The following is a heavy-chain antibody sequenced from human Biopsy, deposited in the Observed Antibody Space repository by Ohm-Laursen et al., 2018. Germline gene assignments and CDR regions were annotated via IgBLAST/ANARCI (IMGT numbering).Heavy chain of an antibody. CDR1: GGSIKSYY. V-gene: IGHV4-59*01. D-gene: IGHD3-3*01. Sequence: TLSLTCTVSGGSIKSYYWNWIRQSPGKGLEWIGFIYYTGHTNYNPSLKSRVTISKDTSKNQFSLQVNSVTAADTAVYYCARTPRDSFWSGSYKRGLWFDPWGQGTLVIVSS. J-gene: IGHJ5*02. CDR3: ARTPRDSFWSGSYKRGLWFDP. CDR2: IYYTGHT.